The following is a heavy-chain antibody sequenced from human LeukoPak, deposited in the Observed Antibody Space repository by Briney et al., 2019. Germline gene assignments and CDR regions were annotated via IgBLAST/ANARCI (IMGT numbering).Heavy chain of an antibody. CDR2: IYYSGST. CDR1: GGSISSGDYY. J-gene: IGHJ5*02. Sequence: SETLSLTCTVSGGSISSGDYYWSWIRQPPGKGLEWIGYIYYSGSTYYNPSLKSRVTISVDTSKNQFSLKLSSVTAADTAVYYCARGSPGESGFDPWGQGTLVTVSS. D-gene: IGHD1-14*01. CDR3: ARGSPGESGFDP. V-gene: IGHV4-30-4*01.